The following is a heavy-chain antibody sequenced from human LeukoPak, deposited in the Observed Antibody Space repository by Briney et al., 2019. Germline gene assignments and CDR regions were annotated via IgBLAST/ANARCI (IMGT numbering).Heavy chain of an antibody. CDR3: ARDPGDY. Sequence: PGGSLRLSCAASGFTFSTYTMNWVRQAPGKGLEWVTYISSSSSAIFYADSVKGRFTFSRDNAKNSLYLQMNSLGDEDTAVYFCARDPGDYWGQGTLVTVSS. D-gene: IGHD3-10*01. V-gene: IGHV3-48*02. CDR1: GFTFSTYT. CDR2: ISSSSSAI. J-gene: IGHJ4*02.